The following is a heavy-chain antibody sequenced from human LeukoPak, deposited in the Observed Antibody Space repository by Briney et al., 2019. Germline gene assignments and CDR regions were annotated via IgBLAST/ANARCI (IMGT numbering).Heavy chain of an antibody. CDR3: ARDISSCLDY. D-gene: IGHD6-13*01. V-gene: IGHV4-34*01. J-gene: IGHJ4*02. CDR1: GGSFSGYY. Sequence: SETLSLTCAVYGGSFSGYYWSWIRQPPGKGLEWIGEINHSGSTNYNPSLKSRVTISVDTSKNQFSLKLSSVTAADTAVYYCARDISSCLDYWGQGTLVTVSS. CDR2: INHSGST.